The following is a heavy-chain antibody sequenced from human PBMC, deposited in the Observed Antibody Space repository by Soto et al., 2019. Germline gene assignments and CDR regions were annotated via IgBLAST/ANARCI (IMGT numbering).Heavy chain of an antibody. CDR3: ARGPRAPPPHDYGMDV. CDR2: ISGGGGTT. J-gene: IGHJ6*02. D-gene: IGHD3-16*01. Sequence: EVQLLESGGGLVQPGGSLRLSCAASGFTFSSHVMNWVRQAPGKGLEWVAAISGGGGTTFYGDSVEGRFTMSRDNSKNTLFLQMNSPRAEDTAVYYRARGPRAPPPHDYGMDVWGQGTTVTVSS. V-gene: IGHV3-23*01. CDR1: GFTFSSHV.